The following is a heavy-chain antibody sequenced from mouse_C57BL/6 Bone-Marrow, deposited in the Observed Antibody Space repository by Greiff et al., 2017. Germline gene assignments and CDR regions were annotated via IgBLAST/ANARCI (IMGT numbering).Heavy chain of an antibody. V-gene: IGHV3-3*01. CDR3: ARSSYDYYAMDY. CDR1: GFSINSYCY. CDR2: TFYSGIT. D-gene: IGHD2-10*01. J-gene: IGHJ4*01. Sequence: EVKLVESGPSLVRPSQTLSLTCTVTGFSINSYCYWIWIRQFPGNKLEYIGYTFYSGITYYNPSLESRTYITRDTSKNQFSLKLSSVTTEDTATYYCARSSYDYYAMDYWGQGTSVTVSS.